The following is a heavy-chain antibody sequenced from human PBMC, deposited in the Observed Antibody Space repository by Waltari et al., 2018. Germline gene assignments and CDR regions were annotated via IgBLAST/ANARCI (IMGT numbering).Heavy chain of an antibody. CDR2: TYYKSKWYN. V-gene: IGHV6-1*01. D-gene: IGHD3-3*01. J-gene: IGHJ4*02. CDR1: GDSVSSNSAA. Sequence: QVQLQQSGPGLVKPSQTLSLTCAISGDSVSSNSAAWNWIRQSPSRGLEWLGMTYYKSKWYNDYAVSVQSRITINPYTAKNQFSLQLNSVTPEDTAVYYCARQSLHRDFWIGYYSGMLDYWGRGTLVTVSS. CDR3: ARQSLHRDFWIGYYSGMLDY.